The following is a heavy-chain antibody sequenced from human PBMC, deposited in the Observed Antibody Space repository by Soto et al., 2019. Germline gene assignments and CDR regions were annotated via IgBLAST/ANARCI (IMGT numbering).Heavy chain of an antibody. J-gene: IGHJ4*02. CDR1: GGSIGSGGYY. D-gene: IGHD6-13*01. Sequence: PSETLSLTCTVSGGSIGSGGYYWSWIRQHPGKGLEWIGYIYYSGSTYYNPSLKSRVTISVDTSKNQFSLKLSSVTAADTAVYYCARDSSTHSFDYWGQGTLVTVSS. CDR3: ARDSSTHSFDY. CDR2: IYYSGST. V-gene: IGHV4-31*03.